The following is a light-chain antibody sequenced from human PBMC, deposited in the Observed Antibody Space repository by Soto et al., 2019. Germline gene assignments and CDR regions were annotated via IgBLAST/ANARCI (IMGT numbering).Light chain of an antibody. Sequence: QSALTQPASVSGSPGQSITVSCTGTSSDVGGYNSVSWYQQHPGKPPKLIIYEVSNRPSGVSDRFSGSKSGNTASLTISGLQAEDEADYYCSSYAGSSNVFGTGTKVTVL. V-gene: IGLV2-14*03. CDR1: SSDVGGYNS. CDR2: EVS. CDR3: SSYAGSSNV. J-gene: IGLJ1*01.